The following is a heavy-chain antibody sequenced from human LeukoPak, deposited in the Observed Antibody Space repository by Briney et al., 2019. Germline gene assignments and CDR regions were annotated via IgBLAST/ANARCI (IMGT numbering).Heavy chain of an antibody. CDR3: AKDSGHSSSWYY. CDR1: GFSFSSYA. CDR2: ISGSGTT. V-gene: IGHV3-23*01. Sequence: GGSLRLSCAASGFSFSSYAMNWVRQAPGKGLEWVSSISGSGTTYYADSVKGRFTISRDSARNTLYLQMNSLGAEDTAAYYCAKDSGHSSSWYYWGQGTLVTVSS. J-gene: IGHJ4*02. D-gene: IGHD6-13*01.